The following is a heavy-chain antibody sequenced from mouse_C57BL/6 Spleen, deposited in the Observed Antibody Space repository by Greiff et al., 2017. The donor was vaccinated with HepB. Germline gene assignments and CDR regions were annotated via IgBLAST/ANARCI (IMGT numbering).Heavy chain of an antibody. CDR1: GYTFTEYT. D-gene: IGHD2-4*01. CDR3: ARHEWVYDYDGSWFAY. J-gene: IGHJ3*01. V-gene: IGHV1-62-2*01. Sequence: QVQLQQPGAELVKPGASVKLSCKASGYTFTEYTIHWVKQRSGQGLEWIGWFYPGSGSIKYNEKFKDKATLTADKSSSTVYMELSRLTSEDSAVYFCARHEWVYDYDGSWFAYWGQGTLVTVSA. CDR2: FYPGSGSI.